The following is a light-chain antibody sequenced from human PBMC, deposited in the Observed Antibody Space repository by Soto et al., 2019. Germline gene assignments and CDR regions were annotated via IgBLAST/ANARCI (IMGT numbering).Light chain of an antibody. V-gene: IGLV2-14*01. CDR3: SSYSSSSARDVI. CDR2: EVT. Sequence: QSVLAQPASVSGSPGQSITISCAGTNRDVGGYNYVSWYQQYPGKAPKLIIYEVTYRPSGVSNRFSGSKSGNTASLTISGLQAEDEADDYCSSYSSSSARDVIFGGGTKLTVL. J-gene: IGLJ2*01. CDR1: NRDVGGYNY.